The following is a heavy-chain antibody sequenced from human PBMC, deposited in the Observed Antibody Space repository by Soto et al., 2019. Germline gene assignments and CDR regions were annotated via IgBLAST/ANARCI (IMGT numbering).Heavy chain of an antibody. CDR1: GGSISSYY. CDR2: IYYSGST. V-gene: IGHV4-59*08. J-gene: IGHJ6*03. D-gene: IGHD5-12*01. Sequence: SETLSLTCTVSGGSISSYYWSWIRQPPGKGLEWIGYIYYSGSTNYNPSLKSRVTISVDTSKNQFSLKLSSVTAADTAVYYCARLVWGTVATTFYYYMDVWGKGTTVTVS. CDR3: ARLVWGTVATTFYYYMDV.